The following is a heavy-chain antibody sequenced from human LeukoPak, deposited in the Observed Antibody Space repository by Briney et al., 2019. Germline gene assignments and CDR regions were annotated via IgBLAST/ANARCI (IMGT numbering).Heavy chain of an antibody. D-gene: IGHD2-15*01. CDR2: ISAYNGNT. J-gene: IGHJ5*02. Sequence: ASVTVSCKASGYTFTSYGISWVRQAPGQGLEWMGWISAYNGNTNYAQKLQGRVTMTTDTSTSTAYMELRSLRSDDTAVYYCARDSPIVVVVAATYNWFDPWGQGTLVTVSS. CDR1: GYTFTSYG. V-gene: IGHV1-18*01. CDR3: ARDSPIVVVVAATYNWFDP.